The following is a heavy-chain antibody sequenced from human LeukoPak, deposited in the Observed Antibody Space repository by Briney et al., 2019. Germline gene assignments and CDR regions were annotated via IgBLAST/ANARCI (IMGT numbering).Heavy chain of an antibody. V-gene: IGHV4-39*01. Sequence: PSETLSLTCTVSGGSISSYYWSWIRQPPGKGLEWIGSIYYSGSTYYNPSLKSRVTISVDTSKNQFSLKLSSVTAADTAVYYCARLDLGGYSHQNDDYWGQGTLVTVSS. CDR2: IYYSGST. CDR3: ARLDLGGYSHQNDDY. J-gene: IGHJ4*02. D-gene: IGHD5-18*01. CDR1: GGSISSYY.